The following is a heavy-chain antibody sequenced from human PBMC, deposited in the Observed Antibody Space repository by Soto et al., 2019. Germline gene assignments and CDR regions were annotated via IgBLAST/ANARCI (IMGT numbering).Heavy chain of an antibody. D-gene: IGHD3-3*01. Sequence: EVQLVESGGGLVQPGGSLRLSCAASGFTFSSYSMNWVRQAPGKGLEWVSYISSSSSTIYYADSVKGRFTISRDNAKNSLYLQMNSLRAEDTAVYYCAVGSITIFGVVTPPYNWFDPWGQGTLVTVSS. V-gene: IGHV3-48*01. CDR2: ISSSSSTI. J-gene: IGHJ5*02. CDR1: GFTFSSYS. CDR3: AVGSITIFGVVTPPYNWFDP.